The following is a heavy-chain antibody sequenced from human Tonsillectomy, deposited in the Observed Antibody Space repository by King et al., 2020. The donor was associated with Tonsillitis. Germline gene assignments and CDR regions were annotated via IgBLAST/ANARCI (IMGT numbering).Heavy chain of an antibody. D-gene: IGHD6-6*01. CDR1: GDSVYSNSAA. Sequence: VQLQQSGPGLVKPSQTLSLTCAISGDSVYSNSAAWNWIRQSPSRGLEWLGRTYYRSKWYNDYAVSVKSRITINPDTSKNQFSLQLNSVTPEDTAVYYCARVTGRAARCAWCMDVWGQGTTVTVSS. J-gene: IGHJ6*02. V-gene: IGHV6-1*01. CDR3: ARVTGRAARCAWCMDV. CDR2: TYYRSKWYN.